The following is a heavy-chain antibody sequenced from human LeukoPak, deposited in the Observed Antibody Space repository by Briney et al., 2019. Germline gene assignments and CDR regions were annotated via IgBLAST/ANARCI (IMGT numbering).Heavy chain of an antibody. Sequence: SETLSLTCTVSGGSISSYYWSWIRQPPGKGLEWIGYIYYSGSTNYNPSLKSRVTISVDTSKNQSSLKLSSVTAADTAVYYCAKGGPGGAFDIWGQGTMVTVSS. CDR3: AKGGPGGAFDI. V-gene: IGHV4-59*01. CDR2: IYYSGST. D-gene: IGHD2-15*01. CDR1: GGSISSYY. J-gene: IGHJ3*02.